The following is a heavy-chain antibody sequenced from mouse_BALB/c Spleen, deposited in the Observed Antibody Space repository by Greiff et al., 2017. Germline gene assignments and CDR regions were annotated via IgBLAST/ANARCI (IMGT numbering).Heavy chain of an antibody. Sequence: EVQLQQSGAELVKPGASVKLSCTASGFNIKDTYMHWVKQRPEQGLEWIGRIDPANGNTKYDPKFQGKATITADTSSNTAYLQLSSLTSEDTAVYYCARSDYYGSSCAWFAYWGQGTLVTVSA. J-gene: IGHJ3*01. CDR3: ARSDYYGSSCAWFAY. D-gene: IGHD1-1*01. CDR1: GFNIKDTY. V-gene: IGHV14-3*02. CDR2: IDPANGNT.